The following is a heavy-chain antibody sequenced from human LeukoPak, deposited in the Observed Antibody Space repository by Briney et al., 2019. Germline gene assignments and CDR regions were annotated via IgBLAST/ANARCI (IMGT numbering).Heavy chain of an antibody. V-gene: IGHV3-30*03. Sequence: PGGSLRLSCAASGFTFSSYGMHWVRQAPGKGLEWVAVISYDGSNKYYADSVKGRFTISRDTSKNTLFLQMDDLRADDTATYYCARSGPTVLWSKYFDYWGQGALVTVSS. CDR3: ARSGPTVLWSKYFDY. D-gene: IGHD3-10*01. CDR2: ISYDGSNK. J-gene: IGHJ4*02. CDR1: GFTFSSYG.